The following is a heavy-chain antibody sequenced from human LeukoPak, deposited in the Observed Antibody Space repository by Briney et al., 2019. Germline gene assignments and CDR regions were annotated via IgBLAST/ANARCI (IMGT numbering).Heavy chain of an antibody. CDR3: ARQSTSSYDAFDI. Sequence: GESLKISCKDSGYTFTSYWIGWVRQMPGKGLEWMGIIYPGDSDTRYSPSFQGQVTISADKSISTAYLQWSSLKASDTAMYYCARQSTSSYDAFDIWGQGTMVTVSS. J-gene: IGHJ3*02. V-gene: IGHV5-51*01. CDR1: GYTFTSYW. CDR2: IYPGDSDT. D-gene: IGHD6-19*01.